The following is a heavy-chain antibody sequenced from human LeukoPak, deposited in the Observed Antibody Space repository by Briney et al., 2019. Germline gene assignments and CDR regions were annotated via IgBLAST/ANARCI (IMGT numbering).Heavy chain of an antibody. CDR3: ARVRRGGYCSSTSSFDY. J-gene: IGHJ4*02. V-gene: IGHV1-18*01. D-gene: IGHD2-2*01. Sequence: ASVKVSCKASGYTFTSYGISWVRQAPGQGLEWMGWISAYNGNTNYAQKLQGRVTMTTDTSTSTAYMELRSLRSDDTAVYYCARVRRGGYCSSTSSFDYWGQGTLVTVSS. CDR2: ISAYNGNT. CDR1: GYTFTSYG.